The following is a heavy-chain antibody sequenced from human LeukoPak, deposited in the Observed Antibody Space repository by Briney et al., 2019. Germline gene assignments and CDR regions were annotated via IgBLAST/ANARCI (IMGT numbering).Heavy chain of an antibody. CDR3: ARDFSYGDTSPTLPRY. CDR2: IHSSGRT. D-gene: IGHD4-17*01. J-gene: IGHJ4*02. CDR1: GGSIIPYY. V-gene: IGHV4-59*01. Sequence: PSETLSLTCTVSGGSIIPYYWSWIRQPPGKGLEWIGYIHSSGRTNYSPSPKSRVTFSVDTSKNHFSLKLSSVTAADTAVYYCARDFSYGDTSPTLPRYWGQGTLVTVSS.